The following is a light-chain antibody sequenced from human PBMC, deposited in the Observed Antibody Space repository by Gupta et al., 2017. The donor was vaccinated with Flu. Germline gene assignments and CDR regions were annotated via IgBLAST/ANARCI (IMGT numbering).Light chain of an antibody. Sequence: DIQMTQSPSTLSASVGDRVTITCRASQSISSWLAWYQQKPGNAPKLLIYKASSGESGVPSRFSGSGSGTEFTLTISSRQPDDFASYYCQHNNSCPRTFGQGTKVEIK. CDR3: QHNNSCPRT. CDR2: KAS. J-gene: IGKJ1*01. CDR1: QSISSW. V-gene: IGKV1-5*03.